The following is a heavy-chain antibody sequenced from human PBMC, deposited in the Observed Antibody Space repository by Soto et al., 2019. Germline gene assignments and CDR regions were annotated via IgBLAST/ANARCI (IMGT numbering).Heavy chain of an antibody. CDR3: ARDMGFGLSDY. V-gene: IGHV1-18*01. J-gene: IGHJ4*02. CDR1: GYTFTSYG. Sequence: ASVKVSCKASGYTFTSYGISWVRQAPGQGLEWMGWISAYNGNTNYSQKLQGRVTMTRDTSASTAYMELSSLRSEDTAVYYCARDMGFGLSDYWGQGTLVTVSS. D-gene: IGHD3-10*01. CDR2: ISAYNGNT.